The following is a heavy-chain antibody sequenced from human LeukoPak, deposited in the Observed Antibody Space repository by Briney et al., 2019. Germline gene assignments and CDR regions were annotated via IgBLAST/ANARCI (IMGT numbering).Heavy chain of an antibody. CDR3: ARHRDFYGSGTYSKMGWFDP. V-gene: IGHV4-59*08. CDR2: IYYTGSA. J-gene: IGHJ5*02. Sequence: SETLSLTCTVSGASINNYYWSWIRQPPGKGLEWVGYIYYTGSANYNPSLKSRVTISVDTSKNQFSLKLNSVTAADTAVYYCARHRDFYGSGTYSKMGWFDPWGQGTLVTVSS. CDR1: GASINNYY. D-gene: IGHD3-10*01.